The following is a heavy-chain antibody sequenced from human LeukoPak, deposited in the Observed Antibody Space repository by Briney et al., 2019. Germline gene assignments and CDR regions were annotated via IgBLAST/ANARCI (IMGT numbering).Heavy chain of an antibody. CDR3: AAGVLLWFGEPPPYGMDV. Sequence: SVKVSCKASGFTFTSSAMQWVRQARGQRLEWIGWIVVGSGNTNYAQKFQERVTITRDMSTSTTYMELSSLRSEDTAVYYCAAGVLLWFGEPPPYGMDVWGQGTTVTVSS. CDR1: GFTFTSSA. V-gene: IGHV1-58*02. J-gene: IGHJ6*02. CDR2: IVVGSGNT. D-gene: IGHD3-10*01.